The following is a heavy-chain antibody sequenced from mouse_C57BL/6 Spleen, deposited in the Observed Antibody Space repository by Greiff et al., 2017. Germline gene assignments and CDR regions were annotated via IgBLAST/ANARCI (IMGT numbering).Heavy chain of an antibody. Sequence: VQLQQSGPELVKPGASVKISCKASGYAFSSSWMNWVKQRPGKGLEWIGRIYPGDGDTNYNGKFKGKATLTADKSSSTAYMQLSSLTSEDSAVYFCAREDYDAGGFAYWGQGILVTVSA. CDR1: GYAFSSSW. J-gene: IGHJ3*01. V-gene: IGHV1-82*01. D-gene: IGHD2-4*01. CDR3: AREDYDAGGFAY. CDR2: IYPGDGDT.